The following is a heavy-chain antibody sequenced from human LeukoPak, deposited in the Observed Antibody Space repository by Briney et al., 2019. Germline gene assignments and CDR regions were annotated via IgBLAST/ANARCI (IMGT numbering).Heavy chain of an antibody. J-gene: IGHJ4*02. CDR1: GFIFSNYW. V-gene: IGHV3-7*01. D-gene: IGHD3-3*02. Sequence: QPGGSLRLSCEASGFIFSNYWMNWVRQAPGKGLEWVANIKQDGSVKNYVDSMEGRFIISRDNAKNLLYLQMNSLGAEDTAVYYCVRTSRSISSDYWGQGTQVTVSS. CDR3: VRTSRSISSDY. CDR2: IKQDGSVK.